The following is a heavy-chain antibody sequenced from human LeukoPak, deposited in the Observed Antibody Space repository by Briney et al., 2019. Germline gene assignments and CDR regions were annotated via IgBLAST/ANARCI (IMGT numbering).Heavy chain of an antibody. CDR2: IYPGDSDT. CDR3: ARLPPAGSSSSWYGYYFDY. CDR1: GYSFTSYW. V-gene: IGHV5-51*01. Sequence: GESLKISCKGSGYSFTSYWIGWVRHMPGKGLEWMGIIYPGDSDTRYSPSFQGQVTISADKSISTAYLQWSSLKASDTAMYYCARLPPAGSSSSWYGYYFDYWGQGTLVTVSS. D-gene: IGHD6-13*01. J-gene: IGHJ4*02.